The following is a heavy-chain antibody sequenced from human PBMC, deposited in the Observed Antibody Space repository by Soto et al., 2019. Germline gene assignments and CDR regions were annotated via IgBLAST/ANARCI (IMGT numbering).Heavy chain of an antibody. V-gene: IGHV3-9*01. CDR3: AKEYYYGSGRSYGMDV. Sequence: GGSLILSCAASGFPFSSYAMHWVRPAPGKGLEWVSGISWNSGSIGYADSVEGRFTISRDNAKNSLYLQMNSLRAEDTALYYCAKEYYYGSGRSYGMDVWGQGTTVTVSS. CDR2: ISWNSGSI. CDR1: GFPFSSYA. D-gene: IGHD3-10*01. J-gene: IGHJ6*02.